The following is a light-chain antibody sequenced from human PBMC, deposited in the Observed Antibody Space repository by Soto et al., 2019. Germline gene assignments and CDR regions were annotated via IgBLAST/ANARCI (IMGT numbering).Light chain of an antibody. V-gene: IGKV1-27*01. CDR3: QKYNSAPWT. J-gene: IGKJ1*01. Sequence: DIPMTQSPSSLSASVGDRVTITCRASQGITNYLAWYQQKPGKVPKLLIYAASTLQSGVPSRFSGSGSGTDFTLTISSLQPEDVATYYGQKYNSAPWTFGQGTKVEIK. CDR2: AAS. CDR1: QGITNY.